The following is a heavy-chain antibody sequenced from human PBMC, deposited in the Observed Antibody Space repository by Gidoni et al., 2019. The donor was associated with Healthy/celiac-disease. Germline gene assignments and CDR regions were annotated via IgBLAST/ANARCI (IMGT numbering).Heavy chain of an antibody. J-gene: IGHJ4*02. V-gene: IGHV3-15*01. Sequence: EVQLVESGGGLVKPGGSLRLSCPASGFTFSNAWMSWVRQAPGKGLEWVGRSKSKTDGGTTDYAAPVKGRFTISRDDSKNTLYLQMNSLKTEDTAVYYCVRGYSSGPFDYWGQGTLVTVSS. CDR1: GFTFSNAW. CDR3: VRGYSSGPFDY. D-gene: IGHD6-19*01. CDR2: SKSKTDGGTT.